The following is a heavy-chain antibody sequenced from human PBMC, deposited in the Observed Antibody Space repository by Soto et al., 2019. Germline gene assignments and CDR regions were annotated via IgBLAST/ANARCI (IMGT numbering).Heavy chain of an antibody. V-gene: IGHV3-15*01. D-gene: IGHD6-6*01. CDR2: IKSKTDGGTT. J-gene: IGHJ4*02. Sequence: GGSLRLSCAASGFTFSNAWMSWVRQAPGKGLEWVGRIKSKTDGGTTDYAAPVKGRFTISRDDSKNTLYLQMNSLKTEDTAVYYCTTDFEEYSSSSRDYWGQGTLVTVSS. CDR1: GFTFSNAW. CDR3: TTDFEEYSSSSRDY.